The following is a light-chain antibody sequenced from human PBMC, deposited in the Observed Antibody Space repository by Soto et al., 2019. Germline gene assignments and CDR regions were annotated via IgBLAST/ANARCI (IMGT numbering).Light chain of an antibody. Sequence: EVVLTQSPATLSLSPGERATLSCRASQSVGSSLAWYQQRPGQAPRLLIYDASNRATGIPARFSGSGSGTDFTLTISSLEPEDFGVYYSQQRSNWPPLTFGGGTKVEIK. V-gene: IGKV3-11*01. CDR2: DAS. J-gene: IGKJ4*01. CDR3: QQRSNWPPLT. CDR1: QSVGSS.